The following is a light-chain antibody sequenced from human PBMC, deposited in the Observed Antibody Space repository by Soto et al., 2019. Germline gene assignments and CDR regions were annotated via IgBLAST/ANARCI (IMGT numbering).Light chain of an antibody. CDR2: GVS. J-gene: IGLJ3*02. CDR3: SSYRSGSVVL. Sequence: QSVLTQPASVSGSPGQSITISCTGTSSDVGGYNYVSWYQQHPGKAPKLVIYGVSYRPSGVSARFPGSKFQNTASLTISGLQAEDEADYYCSSYRSGSVVLFGGGTKLTVL. V-gene: IGLV2-14*01. CDR1: SSDVGGYNY.